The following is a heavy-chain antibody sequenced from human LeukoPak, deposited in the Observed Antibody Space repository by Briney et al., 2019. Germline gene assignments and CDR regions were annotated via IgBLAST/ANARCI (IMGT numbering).Heavy chain of an antibody. Sequence: PSETLSLTCAVHGGSFSGYFWSWIRQPPGKGLEWIGEINHSGSTNYNPSLKSRVTISVDTSKNQFSLKLSSVTAADTAVYYCARRGRITIFGVVPDDAFDIWGQGTMVTVSS. V-gene: IGHV4-34*01. CDR3: ARRGRITIFGVVPDDAFDI. CDR2: INHSGST. CDR1: GGSFSGYF. J-gene: IGHJ3*02. D-gene: IGHD3-3*01.